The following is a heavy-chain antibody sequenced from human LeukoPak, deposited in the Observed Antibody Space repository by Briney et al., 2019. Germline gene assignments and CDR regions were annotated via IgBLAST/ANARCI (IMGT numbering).Heavy chain of an antibody. Sequence: GGSLRLSCAASGFTFSSHWMHWVRQAPGKGLEWVAVIWYDGTNKYYADSVKGRFTISRDSSKNTLYLQMNSLRAEDTAVYYCARAAYDSSGYLTLWGQGTLVTVSS. J-gene: IGHJ4*02. D-gene: IGHD3-22*01. CDR1: GFTFSSHW. CDR2: IWYDGTNK. CDR3: ARAAYDSSGYLTL. V-gene: IGHV3-33*08.